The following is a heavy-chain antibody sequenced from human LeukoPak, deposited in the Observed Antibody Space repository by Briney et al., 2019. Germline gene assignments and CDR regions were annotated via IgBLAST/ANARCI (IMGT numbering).Heavy chain of an antibody. CDR3: ASHQIAAAGT. J-gene: IGHJ4*02. CDR2: IGTAGDT. CDR1: GFTFSSYD. V-gene: IGHV3-13*01. D-gene: IGHD6-13*01. Sequence: GGSLRLSCAASGFTFSSYDMHWVRQATGKGLEWVSAIGTAGDTYYPGSVKGRFTISRDNAKNSLYLQMNSLRAEDTAVYYCASHQIAAAGTWGQGTLVTVSS.